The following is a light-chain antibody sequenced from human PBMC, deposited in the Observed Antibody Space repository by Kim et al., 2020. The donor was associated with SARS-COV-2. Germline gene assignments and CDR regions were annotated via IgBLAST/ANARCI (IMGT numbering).Light chain of an antibody. CDR1: KLEDKY. CDR2: QDT. Sequence: SYELTQPPSVSVSPGQTARITCSGDKLEDKYVCWYQQKAGQSPVPLIYQDTKWPSGIPERFSGSNSGNTATLTISGTQAMDEADYYCQTWDSSSVIFGGG. V-gene: IGLV3-1*01. J-gene: IGLJ2*01. CDR3: QTWDSSSVI.